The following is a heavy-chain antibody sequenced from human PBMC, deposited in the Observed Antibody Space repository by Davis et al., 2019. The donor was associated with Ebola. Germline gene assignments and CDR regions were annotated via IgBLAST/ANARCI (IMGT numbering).Heavy chain of an antibody. CDR3: ARDGRYYYDSSGYYTITYFDY. J-gene: IGHJ4*02. V-gene: IGHV4-59*12. CDR2: IYYSGST. CDR1: GGSISSYY. Sequence: SETLSLTCTVSGGSISSYYWSWIRQPPGKGLEWIGYIYYSGSTNYNPSLKSRVTISVDTSKNQFSLKLSSVTAADTAVYYCARDGRYYYDSSGYYTITYFDYWGQGTLVTVSS. D-gene: IGHD3-22*01.